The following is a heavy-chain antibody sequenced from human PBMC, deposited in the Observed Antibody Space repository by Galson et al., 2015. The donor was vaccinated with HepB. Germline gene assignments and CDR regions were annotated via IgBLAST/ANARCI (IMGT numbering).Heavy chain of an antibody. J-gene: IGHJ4*02. CDR2: ISSSTNYT. V-gene: IGHV3-11*06. CDR1: GFSFNDYY. D-gene: IGHD5-18*01. Sequence: SLRLSCAASGFSFNDYYMSWIRQAPGKGLEWVSYISSSTNYTLYADSVKGRFTISRDNAKKSLYLQMNRLRAEDSAVYYCASGYYYGLGDFWGQGTLVTVSS. CDR3: ASGYYYGLGDF.